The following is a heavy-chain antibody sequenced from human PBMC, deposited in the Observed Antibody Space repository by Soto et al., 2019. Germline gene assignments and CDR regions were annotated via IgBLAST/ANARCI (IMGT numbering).Heavy chain of an antibody. J-gene: IGHJ6*02. CDR2: ISGSGGST. CDR3: AKSNFQLRFLEWSLDYYYGMDV. Sequence: PGGSLRLSCAASGFTFSSYAMSWVRQAPGKGLEWVSAISGSGGSTYYADSVKGRFTISRDNSKNTLYLQMNSLRAEDTAVYYCAKSNFQLRFLEWSLDYYYGMDVWGQGTTVTVSS. V-gene: IGHV3-23*01. CDR1: GFTFSSYA. D-gene: IGHD3-3*01.